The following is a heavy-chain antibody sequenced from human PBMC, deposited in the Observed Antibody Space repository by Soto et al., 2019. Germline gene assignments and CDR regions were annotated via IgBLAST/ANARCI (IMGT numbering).Heavy chain of an antibody. CDR1: GFTFSSYS. J-gene: IGHJ6*02. V-gene: IGHV3-48*02. CDR2: ISSSSSTI. Sequence: SLRHPCAASGFTFSSYSMNWIRQTTGKGLEWVSYISSSSSTIYYADSVKGRFTISRDNAKNSLYLQMNSLRDEDTAVYYCAREATYYYYYGMDVWGQGTTDTVSS. CDR3: AREATYYYYYGMDV.